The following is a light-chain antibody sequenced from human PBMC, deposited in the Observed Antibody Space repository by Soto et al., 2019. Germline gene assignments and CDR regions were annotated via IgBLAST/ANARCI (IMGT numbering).Light chain of an antibody. CDR2: GAS. CDR3: HPAGLLGT. J-gene: IGKJ4*02. V-gene: IGKV3-20*01. Sequence: IVLAHSPGALCLAPGERTTLSCRASQSVSNNYLAWYQPKPGQAPRLLIYGASNRATGIPDMFSGSGCRHASTLSSIGMPPEELAVYNWHPAGLLGTFAEGTKVDIK. CDR1: QSVSNNY.